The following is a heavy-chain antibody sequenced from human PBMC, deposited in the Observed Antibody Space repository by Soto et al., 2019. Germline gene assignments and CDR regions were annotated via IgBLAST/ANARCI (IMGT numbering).Heavy chain of an antibody. J-gene: IGHJ4*02. V-gene: IGHV1-8*01. D-gene: IGHD3-10*01. CDR3: ARGELLWFGELLR. CDR1: GYTFTSYE. Sequence: QVQLVQSGVEVKKPGASVKVCCKASGYTFTSYEINWVRQATGQGLEWMGWMNPNSGDTGYAQKFQGRVTMTRNTSISTAYMELSSLRSEDTAVYYCARGELLWFGELLRWGQGTLVTVSS. CDR2: MNPNSGDT.